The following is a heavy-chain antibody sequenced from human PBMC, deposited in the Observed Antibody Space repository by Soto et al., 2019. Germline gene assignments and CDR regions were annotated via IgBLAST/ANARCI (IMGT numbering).Heavy chain of an antibody. J-gene: IGHJ4*02. Sequence: EVQLVESGEGLVNPGGSLRLSWAASGLTVATYTMNWARQAPGKGLEWVSSITTSTSSNVYYADSVKGRFTISRDSAKNSLYLQMNSLRAEDTALYFCALYDALFFDYRGQGTLVTVSS. CDR1: GLTVATYT. CDR2: ITTSTSSNV. V-gene: IGHV3-21*02. CDR3: ALYDALFFDY. D-gene: IGHD2-8*01.